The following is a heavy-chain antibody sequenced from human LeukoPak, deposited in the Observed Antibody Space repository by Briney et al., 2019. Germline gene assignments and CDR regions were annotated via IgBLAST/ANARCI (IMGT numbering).Heavy chain of an antibody. Sequence: ASVKVSCKASGYTFTSYDINWVRQAAGQGLEWMGWMSPINGNTGYAQKFQGRVTMTRNTSVSTAYMELSSLRSEDTAVYYGARNRGEGFDPGGQGTLVTVSS. J-gene: IGHJ5*02. CDR3: ARNRGEGFDP. CDR2: MSPINGNT. D-gene: IGHD1-14*01. CDR1: GYTFTSYD. V-gene: IGHV1-8*01.